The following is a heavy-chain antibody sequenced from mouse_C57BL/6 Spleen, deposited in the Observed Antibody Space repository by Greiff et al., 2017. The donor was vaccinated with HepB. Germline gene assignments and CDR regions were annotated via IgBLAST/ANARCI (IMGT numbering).Heavy chain of an antibody. J-gene: IGHJ2*01. CDR1: GFTFSSYG. Sequence: EVMLVESGGDLVKPGGSLKLSCAASGFTFSSYGMSWVRQTPDKRLEWVATISSGGSYTYYPDSVKGRFTISRDNAKNTLYLQMSSLKSEDTAMYYCARQLGPGYYFDYWGQGTTLTVSS. V-gene: IGHV5-6*01. D-gene: IGHD4-1*01. CDR2: ISSGGSYT. CDR3: ARQLGPGYYFDY.